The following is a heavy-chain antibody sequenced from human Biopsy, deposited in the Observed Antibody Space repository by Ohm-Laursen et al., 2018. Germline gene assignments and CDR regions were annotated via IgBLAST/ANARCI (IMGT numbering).Heavy chain of an antibody. Sequence: SSAKVSCKVSGGTLRRDATSSVRQAPGQGLEWMVRIIPTFDTPTYAPDFQGRVTFTADKSTGTAHLDLSRLRSEDTAIYYCAGGAAKGNPYDHWGQGTLVTVSS. CDR1: GGTLRRDA. CDR3: AGGAAKGNPYDH. CDR2: IIPTFDTP. J-gene: IGHJ5*02. D-gene: IGHD3-10*01. V-gene: IGHV1-69*06.